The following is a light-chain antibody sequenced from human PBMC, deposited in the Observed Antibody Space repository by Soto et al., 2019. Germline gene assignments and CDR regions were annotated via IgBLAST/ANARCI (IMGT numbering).Light chain of an antibody. CDR1: SSDVGGYNH. Sequence: QSARTQPASVSGSPGQSTTISCTGTSSDVGGYNHVSWYQQHPGKAPKLMIYDANNRPSGVSTRFSGSKSGNTASLTISGLQPEDEADYYCSSYTSSSVVFGGGTKVTVL. CDR2: DAN. CDR3: SSYTSSSVV. J-gene: IGLJ2*01. V-gene: IGLV2-14*01.